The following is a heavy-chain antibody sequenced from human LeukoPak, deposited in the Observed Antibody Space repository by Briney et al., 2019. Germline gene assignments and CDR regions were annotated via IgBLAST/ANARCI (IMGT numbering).Heavy chain of an antibody. V-gene: IGHV1-3*03. J-gene: IGHJ6*03. CDR1: GYTFTSYA. D-gene: IGHD3-10*01. CDR2: INAGNGNT. Sequence: GASVKVSCKASGYTFTSYAMHWVRQAPGQRLEWMGWINAGNGNTKYSQEFQGRVTITRDTSASTAYMELSSLRSEDTAVYYCARDVWFGDNYYYYMDVWGKGTTVTVSS. CDR3: ARDVWFGDNYYYYMDV.